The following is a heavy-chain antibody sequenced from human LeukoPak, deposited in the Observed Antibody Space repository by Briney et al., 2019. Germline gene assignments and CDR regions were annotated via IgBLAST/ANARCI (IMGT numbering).Heavy chain of an antibody. V-gene: IGHV3-7*01. CDR2: IKQDGSEK. D-gene: IGHD3-22*01. J-gene: IGHJ4*02. CDR1: GFTFSSYW. CDR3: ASFSSGYYYYYFDY. Sequence: PGGSLRLSCAASGFTFSSYWMSWVRQAPGKGLEWVANIKQDGSEKYYVDSVKGRFTISRDNAKNSLYLQMNSLRVEDTAVYYCASFSSGYYYYYFDYWGQGTLVTVSS.